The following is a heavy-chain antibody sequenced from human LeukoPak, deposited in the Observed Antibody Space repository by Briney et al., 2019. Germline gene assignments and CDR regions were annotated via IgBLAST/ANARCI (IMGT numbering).Heavy chain of an antibody. Sequence: GRSLRLSCAASGFTFSSYGMHWVRQAPGKGLEWVAVISYDGSNKYYADSVKGRFTISRDNSKNTLYLQMNSLRAEDTAVYYCAKDPYDYGDHVPDYWGQGTLVTVSS. J-gene: IGHJ4*02. CDR2: ISYDGSNK. D-gene: IGHD4-17*01. V-gene: IGHV3-30*18. CDR3: AKDPYDYGDHVPDY. CDR1: GFTFSSYG.